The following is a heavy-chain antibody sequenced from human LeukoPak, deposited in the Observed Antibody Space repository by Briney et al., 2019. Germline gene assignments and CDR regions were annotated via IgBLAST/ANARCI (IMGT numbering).Heavy chain of an antibody. Sequence: WVRQMPGKGLEWIGYIYYSGSTYYNPSLKSRVTISVDTSKNQFSLKLSSVTAADTAVYYCARGGGYDSSTFDYWGQGTLVTVSS. CDR2: IYYSGST. CDR3: ARGGGYDSSTFDY. J-gene: IGHJ4*02. D-gene: IGHD3-22*01. V-gene: IGHV4-31*02.